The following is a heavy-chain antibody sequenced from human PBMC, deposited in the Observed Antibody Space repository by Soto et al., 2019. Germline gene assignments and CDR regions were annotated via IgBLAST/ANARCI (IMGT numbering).Heavy chain of an antibody. V-gene: IGHV4-39*01. D-gene: IGHD4-17*01. CDR2: IYYSGST. J-gene: IGHJ4*02. CDR3: ARHSLMTTVTKFDY. Sequence: ASETLSLTCTVSGGSISSSSYYWGWIRQPPGKGLEWIGSIYYSGSTYYNPSLKSRVTISVDTSKNQFSLKLSSVTAADTAVYYCARHSLMTTVTKFDYWGQGTLVTVSS. CDR1: GGSISSSSYY.